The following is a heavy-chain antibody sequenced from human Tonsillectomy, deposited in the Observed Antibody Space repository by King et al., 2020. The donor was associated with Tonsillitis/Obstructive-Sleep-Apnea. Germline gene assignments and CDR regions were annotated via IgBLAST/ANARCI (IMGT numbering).Heavy chain of an antibody. D-gene: IGHD1-14*01. CDR3: ARLRDSGTTYDQ. J-gene: IGHJ4*02. Sequence: VQLVESGGDLVQPGGSLRLSCAASGFTFITYWRSWVRQAPGKGLEWLATLNQDEGVKHYVDSVKGRFTISRDNAKNSLYVQMNSLRVEDTAVYYCARLRDSGTTYDQWGQGTLVTVSS. CDR1: GFTFITYW. CDR2: LNQDEGVK. V-gene: IGHV3-7*01.